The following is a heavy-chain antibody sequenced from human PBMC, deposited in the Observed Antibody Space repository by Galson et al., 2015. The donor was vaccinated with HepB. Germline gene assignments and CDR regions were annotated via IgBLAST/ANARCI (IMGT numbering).Heavy chain of an antibody. CDR2: FDPEDGET. Sequence: SVKVSCKVSGYTLTELSMHWVRQAPGKGLEWMGGFDPEDGETIYAQKFQGRVTMTEDTSTDTAYMELSSLRSEDTAVYYCATNIEGATHFDYWGQGTLVTVSS. CDR1: GYTLTELS. D-gene: IGHD1-26*01. J-gene: IGHJ4*02. CDR3: ATNIEGATHFDY. V-gene: IGHV1-24*01.